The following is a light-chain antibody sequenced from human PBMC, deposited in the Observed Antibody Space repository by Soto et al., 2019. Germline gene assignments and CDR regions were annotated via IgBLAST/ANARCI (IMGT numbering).Light chain of an antibody. CDR3: QQYDNWWT. CDR2: AAS. Sequence: EIVMTHSPATLSVSPWERATLSCRASQSVSSNLAWYQQKPGQAPRVLIYAASTRATGIPDRFSGSGSGTEFTLTISSLHSEDFGVYYCQQYDNWWTFGQGTKVDIK. CDR1: QSVSSN. J-gene: IGKJ1*01. V-gene: IGKV3-15*01.